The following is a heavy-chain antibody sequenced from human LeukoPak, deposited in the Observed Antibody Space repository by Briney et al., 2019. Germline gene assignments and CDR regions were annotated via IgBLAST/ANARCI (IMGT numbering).Heavy chain of an antibody. CDR1: GFTFNNYA. J-gene: IGHJ2*01. V-gene: IGHV3-23*01. D-gene: IGHD1-26*01. CDR3: AKSIVGAAGDYHWYFDL. Sequence: GGSLRLSCAASGFTFNNYAMIWVRQAPGKGLEWVSAISASGLRTYYADSVKGRFTISRDNSKNTLYLQMNSLGAEDTAVYYCAKSIVGAAGDYHWYFDLWGRGTTVTVSS. CDR2: ISASGLRT.